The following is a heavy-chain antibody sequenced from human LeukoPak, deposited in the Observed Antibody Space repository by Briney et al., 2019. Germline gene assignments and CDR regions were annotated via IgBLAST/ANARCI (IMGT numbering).Heavy chain of an antibody. CDR1: GFTLSDYS. D-gene: IGHD1-7*01. Sequence: GGSLRLYCAASGFTLSDYSMAWIRQAPGKGLEWVSYMSRSGSSMYYADSVKGRFTIPRDNAKNSVYLQMNSLGAEDTAVYYCARGLIETGTTFDYWGQGTLVTVSS. CDR3: ARGLIETGTTFDY. J-gene: IGHJ4*02. CDR2: MSRSGSSM. V-gene: IGHV3-11*04.